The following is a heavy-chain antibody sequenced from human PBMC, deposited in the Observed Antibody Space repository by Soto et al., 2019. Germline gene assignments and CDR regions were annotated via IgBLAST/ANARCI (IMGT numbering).Heavy chain of an antibody. CDR1: GYSYIDYH. D-gene: IGHD2-8*01. Sequence: GASVKVSCKAYGYSYIDYHIHWVRPAPGQGLEWLGRINPKSGGTSTAQKFQGWVTMTTDTSISTASMELTRLTSDDTAIYYCARGDSTDCSNGVCSFFYNHDMDVWGQGTTVTVSS. V-gene: IGHV1-2*04. CDR2: INPKSGGT. J-gene: IGHJ6*02. CDR3: ARGDSTDCSNGVCSFFYNHDMDV.